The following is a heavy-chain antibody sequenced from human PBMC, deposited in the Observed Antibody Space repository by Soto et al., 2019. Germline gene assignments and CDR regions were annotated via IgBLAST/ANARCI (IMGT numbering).Heavy chain of an antibody. CDR3: ARARAYSSSSYYFDY. Sequence: ESLKISCKGSAYSFTTYYIGWVRQMPGKGLEWMGIIYPGDSDTRYSPSFQGQVTISADKSISAAYLQWSSLQASDTAMYYCARARAYSSSSYYFDYWGQGTPVTVSS. V-gene: IGHV5-51*01. CDR2: IYPGDSDT. D-gene: IGHD6-13*01. J-gene: IGHJ4*02. CDR1: AYSFTTYY.